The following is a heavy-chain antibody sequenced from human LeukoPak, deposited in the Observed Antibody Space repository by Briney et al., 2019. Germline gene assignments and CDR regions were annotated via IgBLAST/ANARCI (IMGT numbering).Heavy chain of an antibody. V-gene: IGHV3-53*01. D-gene: IGHD6-13*01. CDR1: GFTVSSND. J-gene: IGHJ4*02. CDR3: ASESAAGPRGVFDY. Sequence: SGGSLRLSCAASGFTVSSNDMSWVRQAPGKGPERVSVIYGGGSTYYADSVKGRFTISRDNSKNTLSLQMNSLRAEDTAVYYCASESAAGPRGVFDYWGQGTLVTVSS. CDR2: IYGGGST.